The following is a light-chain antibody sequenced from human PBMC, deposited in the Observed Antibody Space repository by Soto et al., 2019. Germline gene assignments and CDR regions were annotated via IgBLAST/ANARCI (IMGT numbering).Light chain of an antibody. CDR2: KAS. CDR3: QQSYSTSIT. Sequence: DIQMTQSPSTLSASVGDSVSINCRASQSISAWLAWYQQKPGKAPRLLIYKASTLEVGVPSRFSGSGSGTEFTLTISSLQPDDVATYYCQQSYSTSITFGQGTRLEIK. J-gene: IGKJ5*01. V-gene: IGKV1-5*03. CDR1: QSISAW.